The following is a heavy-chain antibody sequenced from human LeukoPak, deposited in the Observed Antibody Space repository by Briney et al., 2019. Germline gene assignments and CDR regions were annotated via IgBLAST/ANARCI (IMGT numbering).Heavy chain of an antibody. CDR1: GGSISSYY. J-gene: IGHJ4*02. D-gene: IGHD2-2*01. V-gene: IGHV4-59*01. Sequence: PSETLSLTCTVSGGSISSYYWSWIRQPPGKGLEWIGYIYYSGSTNYNPSLKSRVTISVDTSKNQFSLKLSSVTAADTAAYYCARIPGQYQLPLDVWGQGTLVTVSS. CDR3: ARIPGQYQLPLDV. CDR2: IYYSGST.